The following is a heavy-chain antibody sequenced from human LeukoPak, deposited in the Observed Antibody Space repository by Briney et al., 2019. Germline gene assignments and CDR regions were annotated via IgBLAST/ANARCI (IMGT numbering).Heavy chain of an antibody. CDR1: GGSISSYY. V-gene: IGHV4-59*08. CDR3: ASNYYGSGSLDY. D-gene: IGHD3-10*01. CDR2: IYYSGST. Sequence: PSETLSLTCTVSGGSISSYYWSWIRQRPGKGLECIGYIYYSGSTNYNPSLKSRVTISVDTSKSQFSLKVSSVTAADTAVYYCASNYYGSGSLDYWGQGNLVTVSS. J-gene: IGHJ4*02.